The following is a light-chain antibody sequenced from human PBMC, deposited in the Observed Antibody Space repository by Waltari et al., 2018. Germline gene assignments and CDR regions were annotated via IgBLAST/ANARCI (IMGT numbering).Light chain of an antibody. CDR3: QQYGTSPLT. V-gene: IGKV3-20*01. CDR2: TAS. CDR1: QSVASNY. J-gene: IGKJ4*01. Sequence: EIVLTQSPGTLSLSPGERATLSCRASQSVASNYLAWYQQKPGQAPRLLMYTASSSASGIPDRFSGSGSGTDFTLTISRLEPEDFAVYYCQQYGTSPLTFGGGTRVDLK.